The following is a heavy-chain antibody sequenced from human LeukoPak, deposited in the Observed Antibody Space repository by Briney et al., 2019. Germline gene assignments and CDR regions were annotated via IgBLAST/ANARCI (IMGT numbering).Heavy chain of an antibody. D-gene: IGHD1-14*01. CDR2: ISYDGSNK. CDR1: GFTFGDYA. Sequence: GGSLRLSCTASGFTFGDYAMSWVRQAPGKGLEWVAVISYDGSNKYYADSVKGRFTISRDNSKNTLYLQMNSLRAEDTAVYYCAKGTGFDYWGQGTLVTVSS. V-gene: IGHV3-30*04. CDR3: AKGTGFDY. J-gene: IGHJ4*02.